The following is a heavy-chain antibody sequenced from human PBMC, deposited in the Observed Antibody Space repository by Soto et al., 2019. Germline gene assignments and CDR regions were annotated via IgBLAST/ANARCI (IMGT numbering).Heavy chain of an antibody. CDR3: ATHAGYYYNDY. V-gene: IGHV1-2*02. D-gene: IGHD2-21*01. J-gene: IGHJ4*02. Sequence: ASVKVSCKASGYTFSDHYMQWVRQAPGQGLEWMGWINPVSGDTDYAQKFQGRVTMTRDTSISTAYMAVCGLTTEDTAMYYCATHAGYYYNDYWGQGTLVTVSS. CDR2: INPVSGDT. CDR1: GYTFSDHY.